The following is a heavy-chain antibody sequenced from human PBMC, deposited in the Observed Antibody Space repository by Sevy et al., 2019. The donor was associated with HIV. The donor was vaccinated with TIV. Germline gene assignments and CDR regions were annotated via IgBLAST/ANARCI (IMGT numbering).Heavy chain of an antibody. V-gene: IGHV3-53*01. CDR2: IYSGGSI. Sequence: GGSLRLSCAASGFTVSSNYMSWVRQAPGKGLEWVSVIYSGGSIYYADSVKGRFTISRDNSKNTLYLQMNSLRAEDTAVYYCASGSGSWYPYYYYYYYMDVWGKGTTVTVSS. D-gene: IGHD6-13*01. J-gene: IGHJ6*03. CDR1: GFTVSSNY. CDR3: ASGSGSWYPYYYYYYYMDV.